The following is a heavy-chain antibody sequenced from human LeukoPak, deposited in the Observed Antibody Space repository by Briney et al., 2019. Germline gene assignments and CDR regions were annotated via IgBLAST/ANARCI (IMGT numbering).Heavy chain of an antibody. J-gene: IGHJ4*02. CDR1: GFTFSSYG. D-gene: IGHD3-22*01. V-gene: IGHV3-33*01. CDR3: ARAAYDSSSYLTL. Sequence: GRSLRLSCAASGFTFSSYGMHWVRQAPGKGLEWVAVIWYDGTNKYCADSVKGRFTISRDNSKNTLFLQMNSLRAEDTAVYYCARAAYDSSSYLTLWGQGTLVTVSS. CDR2: IWYDGTNK.